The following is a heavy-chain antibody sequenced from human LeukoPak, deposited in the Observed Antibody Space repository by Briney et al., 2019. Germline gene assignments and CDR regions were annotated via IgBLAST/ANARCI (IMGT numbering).Heavy chain of an antibody. CDR3: ASPRALYCSSTSCQTANGAFDI. Sequence: SSVKVSCKASGGTFSSYTISWVRQAPGQGLEWMGRIIPILGIANYAQKFQGRVTITADKSTSTAYMELSSLRSEDTAVYYCASPRALYCSSTSCQTANGAFDIWGQGTTVTVSS. J-gene: IGHJ3*02. CDR2: IIPILGIA. D-gene: IGHD2-2*01. CDR1: GGTFSSYT. V-gene: IGHV1-69*02.